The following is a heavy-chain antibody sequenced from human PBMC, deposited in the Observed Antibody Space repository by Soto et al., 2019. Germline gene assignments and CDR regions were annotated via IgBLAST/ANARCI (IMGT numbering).Heavy chain of an antibody. D-gene: IGHD1-26*01. CDR1: GFTFDDYA. CDR2: ISWNSGSI. V-gene: IGHV3-9*01. J-gene: IGHJ6*02. Sequence: GGSLRLSCAASGFTFDDYAMHWVRQAPGKGLEWVSGISWNSGSIGYADSVKGRFTISRDNAKNSLYLQMNSLRAEDTALYYCAKTVGATRDYGMDVWGQGTTVTVSS. CDR3: AKTVGATRDYGMDV.